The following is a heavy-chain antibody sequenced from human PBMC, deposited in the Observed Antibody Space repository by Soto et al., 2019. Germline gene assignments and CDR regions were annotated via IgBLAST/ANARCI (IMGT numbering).Heavy chain of an antibody. D-gene: IGHD4-17*01. CDR3: ARDADYGGNPDDY. J-gene: IGHJ4*02. CDR2: INSDGSST. V-gene: IGHV3-74*01. CDR1: GFTFSSYW. Sequence: EVQLVESGGGLVQPGGSLRLSCAASGFTFSSYWMHWVRRAPGKGLVWVSRINSDGSSTSYADSVKGRFTISRDNAKNTLYLQMNSPRAEDTAVYYCARDADYGGNPDDYWGQGTLVTVSS.